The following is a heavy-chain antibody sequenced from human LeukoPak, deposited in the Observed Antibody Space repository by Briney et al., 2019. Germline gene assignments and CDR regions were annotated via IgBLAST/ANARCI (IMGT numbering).Heavy chain of an antibody. CDR2: IYSGGST. CDR1: GDSISSSTYY. J-gene: IGHJ3*02. V-gene: IGHV3-66*01. Sequence: PSETLSLTCNVSGDSISSSTYYWGWVRQAPGKGLEWVSLIYSGGSTSYADSVRGRFTISRDNSKNTLYLQMNSLRAEDTAVYYCARIETVADAFDIWGQGTLVTVSS. D-gene: IGHD1-1*01. CDR3: ARIETVADAFDI.